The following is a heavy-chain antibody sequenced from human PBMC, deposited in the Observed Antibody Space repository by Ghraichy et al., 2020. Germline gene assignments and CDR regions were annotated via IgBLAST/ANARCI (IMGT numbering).Heavy chain of an antibody. D-gene: IGHD2-21*01. V-gene: IGHV3-23*01. CDR2: VSSGGRNT. J-gene: IGHJ3*01. CDR1: GFTFSSHG. Sequence: GGSLRLSCAASGFTFSSHGMSWVRQAPGMGLEWVSAVSSGGRNTYYADPVKGRFTISRDNSQKTLYLQMNSLRTEDTAVYSCAKEGVVVGGDAFDVWGQGTMITVSS. CDR3: AKEGVVVGGDAFDV.